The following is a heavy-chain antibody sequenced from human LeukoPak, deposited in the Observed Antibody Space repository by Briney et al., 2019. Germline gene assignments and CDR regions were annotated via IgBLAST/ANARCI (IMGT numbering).Heavy chain of an antibody. CDR1: GFTFGNYW. Sequence: GGSLRLSCAASGFTFGNYWLHWVRHAPGKGLVWVSRINRDGSITEYADSVKGRFTVSRDNAKNTLDLQMNSLRAEDTAVYYCARDKRSGESSEIDYWGQGTLVTVSS. D-gene: IGHD3-10*01. V-gene: IGHV3-74*01. CDR2: INRDGSIT. J-gene: IGHJ4*02. CDR3: ARDKRSGESSEIDY.